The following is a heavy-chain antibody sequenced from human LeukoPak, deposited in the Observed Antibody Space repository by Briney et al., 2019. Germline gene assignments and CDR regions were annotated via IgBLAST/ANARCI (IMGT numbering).Heavy chain of an antibody. CDR3: AKESFMITFGGVNLDY. Sequence: GGSLRLXCAASGFTFSSYAMSWVRQAPGKGLEWVSAISGSGGSTYYADSVKGRFTISRDNSKNTLYLQMNSLRAEDTAVYYCAKESFMITFGGVNLDYWGQGTLVTVSS. D-gene: IGHD3-16*01. CDR2: ISGSGGST. V-gene: IGHV3-23*01. J-gene: IGHJ4*02. CDR1: GFTFSSYA.